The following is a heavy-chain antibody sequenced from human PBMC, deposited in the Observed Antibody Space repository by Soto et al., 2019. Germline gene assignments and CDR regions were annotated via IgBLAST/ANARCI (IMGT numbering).Heavy chain of an antibody. CDR1: GFTFSSYG. J-gene: IGHJ6*02. V-gene: IGHV3-33*01. CDR2: IWYDGSNK. Sequence: GGSLRLSCAASGFTFSSYGMHWVRQAPGKGLEWVAVIWYDGSNKYYADSVKGRFTISRDNSKNTLYLQMNSLRAEDTAVYYCARDESGQWLYGMDVWGQGTTVTVSS. D-gene: IGHD6-19*01. CDR3: ARDESGQWLYGMDV.